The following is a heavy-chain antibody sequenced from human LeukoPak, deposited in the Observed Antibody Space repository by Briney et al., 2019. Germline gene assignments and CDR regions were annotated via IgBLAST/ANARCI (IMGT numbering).Heavy chain of an antibody. D-gene: IGHD5-18*01. V-gene: IGHV3-30*03. CDR1: GFTFSSYG. Sequence: GGSLRLSCAASGFTFSSYGMHWVRQAPGKGLEWVAVISYDGSNKYYADSVKGRFTISRDNAKTSLYLQMNSLRAEDTAVYYCARDLSGVTGYTYGRGIDYWGQGTLVTVSS. CDR2: ISYDGSNK. J-gene: IGHJ4*02. CDR3: ARDLSGVTGYTYGRGIDY.